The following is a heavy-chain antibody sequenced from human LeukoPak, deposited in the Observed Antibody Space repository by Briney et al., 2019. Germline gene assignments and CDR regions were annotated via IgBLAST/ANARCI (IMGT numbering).Heavy chain of an antibody. CDR3: ARALTPGYCSGGTCSYFDY. CDR2: IYYSGST. Sequence: SETLSLTCPVSGGSIRSYYWSWIRQPPGKGLEWIGYIYYSGSTNSNPSLKSRVTISVDTSKNQFSLKVSSVTAADTAVYYCARALTPGYCSGGTCSYFDYWGQGTLVTVSS. J-gene: IGHJ4*02. D-gene: IGHD2-15*01. V-gene: IGHV4-59*01. CDR1: GGSIRSYY.